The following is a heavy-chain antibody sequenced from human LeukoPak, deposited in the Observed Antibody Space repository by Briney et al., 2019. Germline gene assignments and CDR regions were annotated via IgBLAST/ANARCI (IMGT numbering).Heavy chain of an antibody. V-gene: IGHV1-69*05. Sequence: GASVKVSCKASGGSFNAYAISWVRQAPGQGLEWMGGIIPIFGTSNYAQKLQGRVTISTDESTSTAYMEVSSLRSEDTAIYYCARGLDASMETAYDYWGQGTPVTVSS. CDR3: ARGLDASMETAYDY. CDR2: IIPIFGTS. D-gene: IGHD5-18*01. CDR1: GGSFNAYA. J-gene: IGHJ4*02.